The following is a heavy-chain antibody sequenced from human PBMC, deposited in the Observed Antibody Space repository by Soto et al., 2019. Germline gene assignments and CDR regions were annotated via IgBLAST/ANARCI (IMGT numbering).Heavy chain of an antibody. J-gene: IGHJ4*02. V-gene: IGHV4-4*02. CDR1: GDAVSSRFW. CDR2: IYHSGSA. Sequence: PSETLSLTCAVSGDAVSSRFWWSWVRQSPGKGLEWIGEIYHSGSANYNPSLKSRVTMSVDNSKNQLSLKLNSVTAADTAVYYCARYNAASGTYYFDYWGQGTLVTVSS. D-gene: IGHD6-13*01. CDR3: ARYNAASGTYYFDY.